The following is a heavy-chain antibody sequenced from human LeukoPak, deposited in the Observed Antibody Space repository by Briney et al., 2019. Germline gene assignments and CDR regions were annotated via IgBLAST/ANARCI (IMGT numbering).Heavy chain of an antibody. J-gene: IGHJ4*02. V-gene: IGHV3-48*02. CDR1: GFTFSSYG. D-gene: IGHD5-24*01. Sequence: PGGSLRLSYAASGFTFSSYGMTWVRQATGKGLEWVSYISSGATTVYYADSVMGRFTVSRDNANNSLYLQMNSLRDEDTAMFYCARVGDGHSVNYLDSWGQGTLVTVSS. CDR3: ARVGDGHSVNYLDS. CDR2: ISSGATTV.